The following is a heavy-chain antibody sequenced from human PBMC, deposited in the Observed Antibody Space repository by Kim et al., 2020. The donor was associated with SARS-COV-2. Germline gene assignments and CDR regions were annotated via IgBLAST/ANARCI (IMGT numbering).Heavy chain of an antibody. CDR2: ISGSGGST. CDR1: GFTFSSYA. V-gene: IGHV3-23*01. D-gene: IGHD3-3*01. CDR3: AKNPSITIFGVGSNWFDP. Sequence: GGSLRLSCAASGFTFSSYAMSWVRQAPWKGLEWVSAISGSGGSTYYADSVKGRFTISRDNSKNTLYLQMNSLIAEDTAVYYCAKNPSITIFGVGSNWFDPWGQGTLVTVSS. J-gene: IGHJ5*02.